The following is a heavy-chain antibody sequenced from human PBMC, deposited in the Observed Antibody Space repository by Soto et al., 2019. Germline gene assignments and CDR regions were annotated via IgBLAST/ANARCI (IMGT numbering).Heavy chain of an antibody. D-gene: IGHD2-15*01. Sequence: SETLSLTCSVSGGSISSYYWSWIRQPPGKGLEWIGNIYYSGSTNYNPSLKSRVTISVDTSKNQFSLKLSSVTAADTAVYYCARTMVIAATPNFDYWGQGTLVTVSS. V-gene: IGHV4-59*01. CDR3: ARTMVIAATPNFDY. CDR2: IYYSGST. J-gene: IGHJ4*02. CDR1: GGSISSYY.